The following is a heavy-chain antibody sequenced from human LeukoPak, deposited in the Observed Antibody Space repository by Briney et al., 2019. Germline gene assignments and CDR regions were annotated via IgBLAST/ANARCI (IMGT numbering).Heavy chain of an antibody. V-gene: IGHV3-11*04. Sequence: GGSLRLSCAASEFTVSDNYMNWVRQAPGKGLEWVSYISSSGSTIYYADSVKGRFTISRDNAKNSLYLQMNSLRAEDTAVYYCARDGPRRGYSGYDYAANWGQGTLVTVSS. J-gene: IGHJ4*02. CDR3: ARDGPRRGYSGYDYAAN. CDR1: EFTVSDNY. CDR2: ISSSGSTI. D-gene: IGHD5-12*01.